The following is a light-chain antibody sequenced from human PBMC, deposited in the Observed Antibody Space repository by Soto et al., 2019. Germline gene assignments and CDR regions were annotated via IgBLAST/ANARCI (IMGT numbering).Light chain of an antibody. CDR1: SSDVGTYNL. J-gene: IGLJ1*01. CDR2: EDD. V-gene: IGLV2-23*01. CDR3: CSYAGSSTYV. Sequence: QSALTQPASVSGSPGQSITISCTGTSSDVGTYNLVSWYQQRPGKAPTLIIFEDDQRPSGVSFRFSGSKSGNTASLTISGLQTEDEADYYCCSYAGSSTYVFGTGTKVTFL.